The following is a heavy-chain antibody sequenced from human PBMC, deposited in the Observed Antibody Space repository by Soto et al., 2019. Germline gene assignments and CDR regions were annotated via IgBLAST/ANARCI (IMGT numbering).Heavy chain of an antibody. V-gene: IGHV3-74*01. D-gene: IGHD2-21*02. CDR1: GFTTSSFW. J-gene: IGHJ1*01. Sequence: EVQLVESGGGLVQPGGSLRLSCAASGFTTSSFWMHWFRQAPGKGLLWVSRINGDGTSTSYADSVRGRFTISRDDAKNTLLLQMNSLRVEDSAVYYCARETEWPPQLWGPCTLVTVSS. CDR3: ARETEWPPQL. CDR2: INGDGTST.